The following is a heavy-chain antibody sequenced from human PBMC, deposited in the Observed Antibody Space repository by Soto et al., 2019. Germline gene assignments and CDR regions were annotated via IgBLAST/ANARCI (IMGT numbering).Heavy chain of an antibody. CDR2: ISYGGTNE. D-gene: IGHD2-21*02. Sequence: GGSLRLSCAASGFSFSSYAMHWVRQAPGKGLEWVASISYGGTNEYYADSVKGRFTISRDNSENTLYLQMNSLRPEDTAVFYCASAGGGDFNLIFFFDYWGLGTLVTVSS. V-gene: IGHV3-30-3*01. CDR3: ASAGGGDFNLIFFFDY. J-gene: IGHJ4*02. CDR1: GFSFSSYA.